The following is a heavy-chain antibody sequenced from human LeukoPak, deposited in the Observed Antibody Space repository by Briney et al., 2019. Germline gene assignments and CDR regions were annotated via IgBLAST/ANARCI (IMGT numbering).Heavy chain of an antibody. Sequence: GGSLRLSCAASGFTFSSYAMSWVRQAPGKGLEWVSAISGSGGSTYYADSVKGRFTISRDNSKNTLYLQMNSLRAEDTAVYYCAKAPANYVDTAMGTFDYWGQGTLVTVSS. J-gene: IGHJ4*02. CDR3: AKAPANYVDTAMGTFDY. CDR1: GFTFSSYA. D-gene: IGHD5-18*01. CDR2: ISGSGGST. V-gene: IGHV3-23*01.